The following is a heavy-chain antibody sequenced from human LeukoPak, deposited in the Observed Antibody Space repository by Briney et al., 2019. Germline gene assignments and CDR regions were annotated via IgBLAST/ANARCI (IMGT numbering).Heavy chain of an antibody. CDR1: GYTLTELS. CDR2: FDPEDGET. CDR3: ATRTGTTRGDAFDI. Sequence: ASVKVSCKVSGYTLTELSMHWVRQAPGKGLEWMGGFDPEDGETIYAQKFQGRVTMTEDTSTDTAYMELSSLRSEDTAVYYCATRTGTTRGDAFDIWGQGTMVTVSS. D-gene: IGHD1-7*01. V-gene: IGHV1-24*01. J-gene: IGHJ3*02.